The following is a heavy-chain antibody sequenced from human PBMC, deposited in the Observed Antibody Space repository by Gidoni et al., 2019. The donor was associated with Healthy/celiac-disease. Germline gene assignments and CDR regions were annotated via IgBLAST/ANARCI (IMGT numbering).Heavy chain of an antibody. D-gene: IGHD6-19*01. Sequence: QVQLVQSGAEVKKPGASVKASCKASGYTFTSYGISWVRQAPGQGLEWMGWISAYNGNTNYAQKLQGRVTMTTDTSTSTAYMELRSLRSDDTAVYYCARDSRSGSGWYRPGHDAFDIWGQGTMVTVSS. V-gene: IGHV1-18*01. CDR1: GYTFTSYG. CDR2: ISAYNGNT. CDR3: ARDSRSGSGWYRPGHDAFDI. J-gene: IGHJ3*02.